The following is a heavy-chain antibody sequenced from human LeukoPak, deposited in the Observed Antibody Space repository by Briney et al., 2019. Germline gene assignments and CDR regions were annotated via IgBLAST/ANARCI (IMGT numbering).Heavy chain of an antibody. CDR2: INPNSGGT. D-gene: IGHD4-17*01. Sequence: ASVKVSCKASGYTFTSYYMHWVRQAPGQGLEWMGWINPNSGGTNYAQKFQGRVTMTRDTSISTAYMELSRLRSDDTAVYYCARRGEDYYYYYMDVRGKGTTVTVSS. V-gene: IGHV1-2*02. CDR3: ARRGEDYYYYYMDV. CDR1: GYTFTSYY. J-gene: IGHJ6*03.